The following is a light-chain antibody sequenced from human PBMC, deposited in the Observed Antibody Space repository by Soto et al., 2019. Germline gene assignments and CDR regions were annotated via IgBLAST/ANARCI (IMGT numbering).Light chain of an antibody. CDR3: QQYVTSAIT. CDR2: GAS. V-gene: IGKV3-20*01. CDR1: QSVSSR. Sequence: EIVLTQSPGTLSLSPGERATLSCRASQSVSSRVAWYRQKPGQAPRLLIAGASSRAAGIPDRFSGGGSGTDFTLTISRLEPADFALYYCQQYVTSAITFGQGTRLEI. J-gene: IGKJ5*01.